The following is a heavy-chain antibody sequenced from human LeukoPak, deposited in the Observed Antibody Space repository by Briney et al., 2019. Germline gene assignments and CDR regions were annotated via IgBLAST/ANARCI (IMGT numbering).Heavy chain of an antibody. CDR2: INPSGGST. Sequence: ASVKVSCKASGYTFTSYYMHWVRQAPGQGLEWMGIINPSGGSTSYAQKFQGRVTMTRDTSTSTVYMKLSSLRSEDTAVYYCARGPSITMIVVDGPSAEYFQHWGQGTLVTVSS. CDR3: ARGPSITMIVVDGPSAEYFQH. D-gene: IGHD3-22*01. J-gene: IGHJ1*01. V-gene: IGHV1-46*01. CDR1: GYTFTSYY.